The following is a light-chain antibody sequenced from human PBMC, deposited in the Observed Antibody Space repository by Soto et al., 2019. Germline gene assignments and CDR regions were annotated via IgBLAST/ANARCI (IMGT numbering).Light chain of an antibody. V-gene: IGKV3D-20*02. Sequence: EIVLTQSPGTLSLSPGERATLSCRASQSVSSTYLAWYQHKPGQAPRLLIYGASSRATGIPDRFSGSGSGTDFTLTISSLEPEDFAIYYCQQRNYWQVTFGQGTRLEI. CDR3: QQRNYWQVT. CDR1: QSVSSTY. CDR2: GAS. J-gene: IGKJ5*01.